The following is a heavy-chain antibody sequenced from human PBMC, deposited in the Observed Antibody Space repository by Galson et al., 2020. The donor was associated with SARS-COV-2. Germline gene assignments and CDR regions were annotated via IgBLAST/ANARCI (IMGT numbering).Heavy chain of an antibody. J-gene: IGHJ4*02. CDR2: ISGYNGNT. CDR1: GYTFTNYG. D-gene: IGHD3-10*01. V-gene: IGHV1-18*01. CDR3: ARVEISLWFGELLLPSNFDY. Sequence: ASVKVSCKASGYTFTNYGITWVRQAPGQGLEWMGWISGYNGNTNYAQELQGRVTMTTETSTSTAYMELRSLRFDDTAVYYCARVEISLWFGELLLPSNFDYWGLGTLVTVSS.